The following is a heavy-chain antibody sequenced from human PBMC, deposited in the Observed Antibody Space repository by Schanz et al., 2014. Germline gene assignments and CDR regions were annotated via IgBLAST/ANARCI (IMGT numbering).Heavy chain of an antibody. CDR1: EFTFSSYK. CDR3: ARDSRPNYDFLTAYYSIDY. Sequence: EVQLVESGGGLVKPGGSLRLSCEASEFTFSSYKMNWVRQAPGKGLEWVSSISSSGSYIHYADSVKGRFTISRDNAKNTLYLQMNSLRAEDTAVYYCARDSRPNYDFLTAYYSIDYWGQGTLVTV. J-gene: IGHJ4*02. CDR2: ISSSGSYI. V-gene: IGHV3-21*01. D-gene: IGHD3-9*01.